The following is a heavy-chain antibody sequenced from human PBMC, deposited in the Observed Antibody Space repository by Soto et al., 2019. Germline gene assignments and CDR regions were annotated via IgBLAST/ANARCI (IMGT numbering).Heavy chain of an antibody. CDR2: IYSGGST. D-gene: IGHD1-1*01. Sequence: HPGGSLRLSCAASGFTVSSNYMSWVRQAPGKGLEWVSVIYSGGSTYYADSVKGRFTISRHNSKNTLYLQMNSLRAEDTAVYYCARCWNDFGSRGNWFDPWGQGTLVTVSS. J-gene: IGHJ5*02. V-gene: IGHV3-53*04. CDR1: GFTVSSNY. CDR3: ARCWNDFGSRGNWFDP.